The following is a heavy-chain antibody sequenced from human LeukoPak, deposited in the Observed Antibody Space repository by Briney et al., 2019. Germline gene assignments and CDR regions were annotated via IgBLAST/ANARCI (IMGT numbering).Heavy chain of an antibody. J-gene: IGHJ4*02. CDR3: ARFSGSSGDPLDY. D-gene: IGHD1-26*01. CDR1: GGSISSYY. V-gene: IGHV4-59*08. CDR2: IYYSGST. Sequence: SDTLSLTCTVSGGSISSYYWSWIRQPPGKELEWMGYIYYSGSTNYNPSLKSRVTISVDTSKNQFSLKLSSVTAADTAVYYCARFSGSSGDPLDYWGQGTLVTVSS.